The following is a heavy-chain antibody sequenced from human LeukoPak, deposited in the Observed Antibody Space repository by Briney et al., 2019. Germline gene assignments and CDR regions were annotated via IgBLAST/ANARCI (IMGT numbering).Heavy chain of an antibody. CDR2: ISYDGSNK. Sequence: PGRSLRLSCAASGFTFSSYAMHWVRQAPGKGLEWVAVISYDGSNKYYADSVKGRFTISRDNSKNTLYLQMNSLRAEDTAVYYCARDYIADYWGQGTLVTVSS. V-gene: IGHV3-30-3*01. CDR3: ARDYIADY. D-gene: IGHD6-13*01. CDR1: GFTFSSYA. J-gene: IGHJ4*02.